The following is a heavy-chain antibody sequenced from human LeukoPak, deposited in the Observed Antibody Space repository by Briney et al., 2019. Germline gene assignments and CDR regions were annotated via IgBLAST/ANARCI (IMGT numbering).Heavy chain of an antibody. Sequence: ASVKVSCKASGYTFTGYYMHWVRQAPGQGLEWMGWINPNSGGTNYAQKFQGRVTMTRDTSIRTAYMELSRLRSDDTAVYYCARDGGVGATTFFDYWGQGTLVTVSS. J-gene: IGHJ4*02. D-gene: IGHD1-26*01. CDR3: ARDGGVGATTFFDY. V-gene: IGHV1-2*02. CDR2: INPNSGGT. CDR1: GYTFTGYY.